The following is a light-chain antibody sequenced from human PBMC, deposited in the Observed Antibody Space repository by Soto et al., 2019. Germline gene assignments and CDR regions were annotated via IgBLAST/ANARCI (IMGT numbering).Light chain of an antibody. CDR3: QQYNNWPLT. Sequence: IGVTQSPATLSVSPGETATLSCRASQSVSSNLAWYQQKPGQAPRLLIYGASTRATDIPARFSGSGSGTEFTLTIASLQSADFAVYYCQQYNNWPLTFGGGTKVEIK. CDR1: QSVSSN. CDR2: GAS. V-gene: IGKV3-15*01. J-gene: IGKJ4*01.